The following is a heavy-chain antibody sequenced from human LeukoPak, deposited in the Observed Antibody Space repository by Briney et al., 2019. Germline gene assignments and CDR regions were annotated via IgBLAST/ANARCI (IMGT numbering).Heavy chain of an antibody. CDR2: IYTSGST. CDR3: ARDGRSIAARPSPSGWFDP. D-gene: IGHD6-6*01. CDR1: GVSISSGSYY. J-gene: IGHJ5*02. V-gene: IGHV4-61*02. Sequence: SQTLSLTCTVSGVSISSGSYYWSWIRQPAGKGLEWIGRIYTSGSTNYNPSLKSRVTISVDTSKNQFSLKLSSVTAADTAVYYCARDGRSIAARPSPSGWFDPWGQGTLVTVSS.